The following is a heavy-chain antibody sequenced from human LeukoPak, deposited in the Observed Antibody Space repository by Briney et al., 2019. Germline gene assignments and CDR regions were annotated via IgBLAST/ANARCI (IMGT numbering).Heavy chain of an antibody. J-gene: IGHJ4*02. Sequence: SETLSLTCAVYGGSFSGYYWSWIRQPPGKGLEWIGRIYTSGSTNYNPSLKSRVTMSVDTSKNQFSLKLSSVTAADTAVYYCARVYDSSGYYLFDYWGQGTLVTVSS. CDR3: ARVYDSSGYYLFDY. CDR1: GGSFSGYY. D-gene: IGHD3-22*01. V-gene: IGHV4-59*10. CDR2: IYTSGST.